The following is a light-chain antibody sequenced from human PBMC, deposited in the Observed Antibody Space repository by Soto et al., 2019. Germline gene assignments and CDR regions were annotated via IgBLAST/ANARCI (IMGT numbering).Light chain of an antibody. CDR3: GSYTGTIYV. V-gene: IGLV2-14*01. CDR1: SGDVGVYKF. Sequence: QSALTQPASVSGSPGQSITISCTGTSGDVGVYKFVSWYQQHPGKAPKLIIYEVSNRPSGVSSRFSGSMSGNTASLTISGLQAEDEADYYCGSYTGTIYVFGTGTTVTVL. CDR2: EVS. J-gene: IGLJ1*01.